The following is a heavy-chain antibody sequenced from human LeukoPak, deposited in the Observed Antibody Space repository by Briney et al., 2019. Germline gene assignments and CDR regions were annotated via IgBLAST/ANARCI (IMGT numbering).Heavy chain of an antibody. CDR2: INHSGYT. D-gene: IGHD2-21*02. J-gene: IGHJ4*02. CDR3: TRMTAGHDY. V-gene: IGHV4-34*01. CDR1: GVSFDDYY. Sequence: SETLSLTCAVSGVSFDDYYWSWVRQTPGKGLEWIGEINHSGYTNDSPSLKSRVTLSIDTSRKQLSPNLRSVTVADTGIYYCTRMTAGHDYWGQGTLVTVSS.